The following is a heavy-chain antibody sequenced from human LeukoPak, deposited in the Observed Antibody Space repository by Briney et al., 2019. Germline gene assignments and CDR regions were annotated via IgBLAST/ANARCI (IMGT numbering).Heavy chain of an antibody. D-gene: IGHD3-22*01. Sequence: GASVKVSCKASGYTFTSYGISWVRQAPGQGLEWMGWISAYNGNTNYAQKLQGRVTMTTDTSTSTAYMELRSLRSDDTAVYYCARAFSYYDATDAFDIWGQGTMVTVSS. J-gene: IGHJ3*02. CDR3: ARAFSYYDATDAFDI. CDR1: GYTFTSYG. V-gene: IGHV1-18*01. CDR2: ISAYNGNT.